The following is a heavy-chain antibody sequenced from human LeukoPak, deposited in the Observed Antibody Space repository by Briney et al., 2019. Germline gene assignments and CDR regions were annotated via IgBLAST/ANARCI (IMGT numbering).Heavy chain of an antibody. D-gene: IGHD2-21*02. CDR2: IYTSGST. Sequence: PSKTLSLTCTVSGGSISSYYWSWIRQPAGKGLEWIGRIYTSGSTNYNPSLKSRVTMSVDTSKNHFSLKLSSVTAADTAVYYCARVAYCGSDCYSFDYWGQGTLVTVSS. CDR1: GGSISSYY. CDR3: ARVAYCGSDCYSFDY. J-gene: IGHJ4*02. V-gene: IGHV4-4*07.